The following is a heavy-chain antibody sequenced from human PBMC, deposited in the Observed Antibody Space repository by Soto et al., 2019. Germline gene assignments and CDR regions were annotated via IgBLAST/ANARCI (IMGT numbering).Heavy chain of an antibody. V-gene: IGHV3-21*01. CDR1: GFILSDYS. D-gene: IGHD2-21*01. CDR3: ARDPGWGGDYYYFDY. Sequence: LRLSCGAPGFILSDYSMTWVRQAPGKGLEWVSSISSSGSHIYYADSMKGRFTISRDNAKNSLYLQMNSLRAEDTAVYYCARDPGWGGDYYYFDYWGQGTLVTVSS. J-gene: IGHJ4*02. CDR2: ISSSGSHI.